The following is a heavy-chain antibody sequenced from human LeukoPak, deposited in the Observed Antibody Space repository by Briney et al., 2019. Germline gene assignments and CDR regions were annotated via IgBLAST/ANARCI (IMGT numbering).Heavy chain of an antibody. CDR2: INHSGST. CDR1: GGSFSGYY. V-gene: IGHV4-34*01. CDR3: ARGREMATMGAYFDY. D-gene: IGHD5-12*01. Sequence: PSETLSLTCAVYGGSFSGYYWSWIRQPPGKGLEWIGEINHSGSTNYNPSLKSRVTISVDTSKNQFSLKLSSVTAADTAVYYCARGREMATMGAYFDYWGQGTLVTVSS. J-gene: IGHJ4*02.